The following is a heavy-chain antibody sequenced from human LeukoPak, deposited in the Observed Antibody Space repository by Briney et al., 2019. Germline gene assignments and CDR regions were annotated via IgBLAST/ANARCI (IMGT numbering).Heavy chain of an antibody. CDR3: ARRGNTRASSDFDY. J-gene: IGHJ4*02. CDR2: IYYSGST. V-gene: IGHV4-59*08. D-gene: IGHD6-6*01. Sequence: PSETLSLTCTVSGGSISSYYWSWIRQPRGKALDWIGDIYYSGSTNYNPSLKSRVTISVDTSKNQFSLKLSSVTAADTAVYYCARRGNTRASSDFDYWGQGTLVTVSS. CDR1: GGSISSYY.